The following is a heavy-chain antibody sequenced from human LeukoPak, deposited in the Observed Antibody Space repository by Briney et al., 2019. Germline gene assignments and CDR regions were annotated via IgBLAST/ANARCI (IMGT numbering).Heavy chain of an antibody. CDR2: ISGSGGST. V-gene: IGHV3-23*01. D-gene: IGHD6-19*01. J-gene: IGHJ4*02. Sequence: PGGSLRLSCAASGFTFSSYGMSWVRQAPGKGLEWVSAISGSGGSTYYADSVKGRFTISRDNSKNTLYLKMNSLRAEDTAVYYCARESSVGLALDYWGQGTLVTVSS. CDR3: ARESSVGLALDY. CDR1: GFTFSSYG.